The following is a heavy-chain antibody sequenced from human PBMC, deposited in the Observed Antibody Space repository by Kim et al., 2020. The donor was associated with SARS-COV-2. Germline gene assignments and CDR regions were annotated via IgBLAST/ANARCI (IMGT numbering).Heavy chain of an antibody. J-gene: IGHJ4*02. D-gene: IGHD3-10*01. V-gene: IGHV3-74*01. Sequence: TSYADSVKGRFTISRDNAKNTLYLQMNSLRAEDTAVYYCARRSFGGSFDYWGQGTLVTVSS. CDR2: T. CDR3: ARRSFGGSFDY.